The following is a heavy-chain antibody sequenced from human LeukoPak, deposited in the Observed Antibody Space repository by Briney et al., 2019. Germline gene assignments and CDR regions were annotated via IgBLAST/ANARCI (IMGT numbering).Heavy chain of an antibody. J-gene: IGHJ4*02. Sequence: PGGSLRLSCAASGFTVTNFAIAWVRQAPGKGLEWVAAIGGDADGTTYPDRVRGRFFLSRDSSKNTLYLQMNVLTVEDTAVYHCEHPTGEGWFYFPYWGQGTPVTVSS. CDR2: IGGDADGT. V-gene: IGHV3-23*01. CDR1: GFTVTNFA. CDR3: EHPTGEGWFYFPY. D-gene: IGHD7-27*01.